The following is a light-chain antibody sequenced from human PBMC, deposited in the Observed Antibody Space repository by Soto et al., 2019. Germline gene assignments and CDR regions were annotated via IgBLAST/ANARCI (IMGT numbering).Light chain of an antibody. V-gene: IGKV3-11*01. CDR3: QQGTDWPPGT. CDR2: DAS. Sequence: EIVLTQSPATLSLSPGDRANLSCRASQSVSTFLAWYQHKPGQAPRLLIYDASNRATGIPDRFRGSGSGTDFTLTISSLEPEDFALYYCQQGTDWPPGTFGQGTKVDIK. J-gene: IGKJ1*01. CDR1: QSVSTF.